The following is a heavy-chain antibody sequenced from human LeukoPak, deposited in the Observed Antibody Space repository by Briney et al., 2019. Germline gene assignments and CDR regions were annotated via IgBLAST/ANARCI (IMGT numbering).Heavy chain of an antibody. CDR1: GFTLRTSV. CDR3: ARDLWGSSNSRYLDS. Sequence: PGGSLRLSCAASGFTLRTSVMHWVRQAPGKGLEWVSLISYDGSNEYYADSVKGRFTISRDNSKNTHYLQMNSLRPEDTAVYYCARDLWGSSNSRYLDSWGQGTLVTVSS. CDR2: ISYDGSNE. V-gene: IGHV3-33*08. D-gene: IGHD3-16*01. J-gene: IGHJ4*02.